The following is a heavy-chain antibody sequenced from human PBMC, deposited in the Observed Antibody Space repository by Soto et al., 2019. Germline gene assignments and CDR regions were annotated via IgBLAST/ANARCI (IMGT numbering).Heavy chain of an antibody. CDR3: ARGTTTTSFSAMDV. CDR1: GFTFSNND. J-gene: IGHJ6*02. D-gene: IGHD1-1*01. Sequence: QVQLVESGGGVVQPGRSLRLSCAASGFTFSNNDMDWVRQAPGKGLEWVAVISSDGSNKYIAESVKGLFTISRDNSKNTLLLQMNSLRAEDTAVFYCARGTTTTSFSAMDVWGQGTTVTVSS. CDR2: ISSDGSNK. V-gene: IGHV3-30-3*01.